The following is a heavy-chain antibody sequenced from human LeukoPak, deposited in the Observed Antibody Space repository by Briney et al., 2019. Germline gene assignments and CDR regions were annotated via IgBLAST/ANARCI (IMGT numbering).Heavy chain of an antibody. CDR3: ARDYYGSGSYYNLQLA. D-gene: IGHD3-10*01. CDR2: IKQDGSEK. J-gene: IGHJ5*02. Sequence: PGGSLRLSCAASGFTFSSYWMSWVRQAPGKGLEWVANIKQDGSEKYYVDSVKGRFTISRDNAKNSLYLQMNSLRAEDTAVYYCARDYYGSGSYYNLQLAWGQGTLVTVSS. CDR1: GFTFSSYW. V-gene: IGHV3-7*01.